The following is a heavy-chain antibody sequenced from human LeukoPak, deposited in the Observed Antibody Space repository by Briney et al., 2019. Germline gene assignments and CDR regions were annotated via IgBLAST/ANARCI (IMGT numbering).Heavy chain of an antibody. J-gene: IGHJ4*02. CDR3: AKDYSHLWFGGLSH. V-gene: IGHV3-30*02. D-gene: IGHD3-10*01. CDR1: GFTFSSYG. Sequence: GGSLRLSCAASGFTFSSYGMHWVRQAPGKGLEWVAFIRYDGSNKYYADSVKGRFTISRDNSKNTLYLQMNSLRAEDTAVYYCAKDYSHLWFGGLSHWGQGTLVTVSS. CDR2: IRYDGSNK.